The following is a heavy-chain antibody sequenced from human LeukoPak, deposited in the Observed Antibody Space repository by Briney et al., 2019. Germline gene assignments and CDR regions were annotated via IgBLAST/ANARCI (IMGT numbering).Heavy chain of an antibody. J-gene: IGHJ6*02. CDR1: GFTFSSYA. D-gene: IGHD3-22*01. Sequence: PGGSLRLSCAASGFTFSSYAMSWVRQAPGKGLEWVSVISGSSGSTYSADSVKGRFTISRDNSKNTLYLQMNSLRAEDTAVYYCAKGDSIPRHPEYFYYGLDVWGQGTTVTVSS. V-gene: IGHV3-23*01. CDR3: AKGDSIPRHPEYFYYGLDV. CDR2: ISGSSGST.